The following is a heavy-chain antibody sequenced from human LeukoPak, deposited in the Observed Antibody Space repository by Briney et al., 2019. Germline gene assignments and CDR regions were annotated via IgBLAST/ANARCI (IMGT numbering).Heavy chain of an antibody. D-gene: IGHD6-19*01. Sequence: GGSLRLSCAASGFTFSTYGMHWVRQAPGKGLEWVAVISYDGSNKYYVDSVKGRFTISRDNSKNTLYLQMNSLRAEDTAVYYCAKVGLAVAGAGYYFDYWGLGTLVTVSS. CDR3: AKVGLAVAGAGYYFDY. J-gene: IGHJ4*02. CDR1: GFTFSTYG. CDR2: ISYDGSNK. V-gene: IGHV3-30*18.